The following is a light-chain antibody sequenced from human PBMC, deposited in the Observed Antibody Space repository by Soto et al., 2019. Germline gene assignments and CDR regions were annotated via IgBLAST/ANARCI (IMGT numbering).Light chain of an antibody. CDR1: QDISNY. CDR3: QQYGNLPPPYT. Sequence: DIQMTQSPSSLSASVGDRVTITCQAGQDISNYLNWYQQKPGKAPKLLIYDASNLETGVPSRFSGSGSGTDFTFNIRSLQPEDIATYYCQQYGNLPPPYTFGQGTKLEIK. V-gene: IGKV1-33*01. CDR2: DAS. J-gene: IGKJ2*01.